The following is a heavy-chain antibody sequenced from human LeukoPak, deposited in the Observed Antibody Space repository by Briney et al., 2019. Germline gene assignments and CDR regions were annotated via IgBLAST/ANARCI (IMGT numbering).Heavy chain of an antibody. CDR2: IYSGGST. CDR3: ARGPISMVRGVKTRYYYYGMDV. D-gene: IGHD3-10*01. V-gene: IGHV3-66*01. Sequence: GSLRLSCAASGFTVSSNYMSWVRQAPGKGLEWGSVIYSGGSTYYADSVKGRFTISRDNSKNTLYLQMNSLRAEDTAVYYCARGPISMVRGVKTRYYYYGMDVWGQGTTVTVSS. CDR1: GFTVSSNY. J-gene: IGHJ6*02.